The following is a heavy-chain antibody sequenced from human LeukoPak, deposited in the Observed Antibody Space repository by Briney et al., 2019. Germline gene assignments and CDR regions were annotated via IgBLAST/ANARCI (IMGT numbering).Heavy chain of an antibody. CDR3: AKEYDFWSGYPSDY. CDR2: ISGSGGST. J-gene: IGHJ4*02. Sequence: PGGSLRLSCAASGFTFSSYAMSWVRQAPRKGLEWVSAISGSGGSTYYADSVKGRFTISRDNSKNTLYLQMNSLRAEDTAVYYCAKEYDFWSGYPSDYWGQGTLVTVSS. CDR1: GFTFSSYA. D-gene: IGHD3-3*01. V-gene: IGHV3-23*01.